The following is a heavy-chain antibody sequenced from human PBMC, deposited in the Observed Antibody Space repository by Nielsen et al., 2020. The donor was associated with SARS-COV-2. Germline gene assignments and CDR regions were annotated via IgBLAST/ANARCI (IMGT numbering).Heavy chain of an antibody. Sequence: GESLKISCAASGFTFSSYGMHWVRQAPGKGLEWVAVIWYDGSNKYYADSVKGRFTISRDNSKNTLYLQMNSLRAEDTAVYYYARDGYSSSPFDYWGQGTLVTVSS. J-gene: IGHJ4*02. CDR2: IWYDGSNK. V-gene: IGHV3-33*01. D-gene: IGHD6-13*01. CDR1: GFTFSSYG. CDR3: ARDGYSSSPFDY.